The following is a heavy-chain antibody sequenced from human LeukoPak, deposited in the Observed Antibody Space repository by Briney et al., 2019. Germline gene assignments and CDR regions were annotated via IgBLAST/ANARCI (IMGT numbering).Heavy chain of an antibody. CDR3: ARDGPRAYYDFWSGFPHAFDI. Sequence: SETLSLTCTVSGGSISSYYWSWLRQPPGKGLEWIGYIYYSGSTNYNPSLKSRVTISVDTSKNQFSLKLSSVTAADTAVYYCARDGPRAYYDFWSGFPHAFDIWGQGTMVTVSS. CDR2: IYYSGST. CDR1: GGSISSYY. V-gene: IGHV4-59*01. D-gene: IGHD3-3*01. J-gene: IGHJ3*02.